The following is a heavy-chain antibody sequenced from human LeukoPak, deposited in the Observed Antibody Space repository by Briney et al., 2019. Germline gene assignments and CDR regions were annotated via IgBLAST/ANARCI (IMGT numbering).Heavy chain of an antibody. V-gene: IGHV4-59*08. J-gene: IGHJ4*02. Sequence: PSETLSLTCTVSGGSISSYYWSWIRQPPGKGLEWIGYIYYSGSTNYNPSLKSRVTISVDTSKNQFSLKLSSVTAADTAVYYCARRWDGYNKSFDYCGQGTLVTVSS. CDR3: ARRWDGYNKSFDY. CDR1: GGSISSYY. D-gene: IGHD5-24*01. CDR2: IYYSGST.